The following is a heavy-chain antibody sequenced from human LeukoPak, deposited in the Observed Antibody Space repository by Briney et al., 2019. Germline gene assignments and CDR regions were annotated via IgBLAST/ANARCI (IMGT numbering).Heavy chain of an antibody. CDR3: AKDSHTSGSYLGGHAFDI. CDR2: ISSSGSTI. CDR1: GFTFSSYE. J-gene: IGHJ3*02. Sequence: QSGGSLRLSCAASGFTFSSYEMNWVRQAPGKGLEGVSYISSSGSTIYYADSVKGRFTISRDNAKNSLYLQMNSLRAEDTALYYCAKDSHTSGSYLGGHAFDIWGQGTMVTVSS. V-gene: IGHV3-48*03. D-gene: IGHD1-26*01.